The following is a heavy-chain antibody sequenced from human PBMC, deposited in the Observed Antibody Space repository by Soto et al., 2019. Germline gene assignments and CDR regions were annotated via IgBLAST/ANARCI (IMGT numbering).Heavy chain of an antibody. J-gene: IGHJ5*02. CDR2: IYLGDDK. Sequence: QITLKESGPALVKPTQTLTLTCTFSGFSLDTTGEGVGWILQPPGKTLEWLAFIYLGDDKRYSPSLESKLTITKDTSKNQVVLTMTNMDPVDTATYFCAHTRSYGDHWYIRDAWFAPWGQGILVTVSS. CDR1: GFSLDTTGEG. D-gene: IGHD6-13*01. CDR3: AHTRSYGDHWYIRDAWFAP. V-gene: IGHV2-5*02.